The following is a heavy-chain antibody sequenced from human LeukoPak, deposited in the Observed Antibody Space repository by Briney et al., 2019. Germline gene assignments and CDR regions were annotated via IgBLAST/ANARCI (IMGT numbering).Heavy chain of an antibody. V-gene: IGHV4-59*12. J-gene: IGHJ4*02. CDR1: GGSISSYY. Sequence: ETLSLTCTVSGGSISSYYWSWIRQPPGKGLEWIGYIYYSGSTNYNPSLKSRVTISVDTSKNQFSLKLSSVTAADTAVYYCARDDYSSSWPQTAADYWGQGTLVTVSS. CDR2: IYYSGST. CDR3: ARDDYSSSWPQTAADY. D-gene: IGHD6-13*01.